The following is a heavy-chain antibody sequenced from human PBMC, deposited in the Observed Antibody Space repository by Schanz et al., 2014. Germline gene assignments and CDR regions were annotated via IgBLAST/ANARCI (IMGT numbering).Heavy chain of an antibody. V-gene: IGHV3-48*04. J-gene: IGHJ6*04. CDR1: AFIFRSYS. CDR2: ISNSGTTI. CDR3: ARDLSSLIQGDV. D-gene: IGHD2-2*01. Sequence: EVQLVESGGGLVQPGGSLRLSCAASAFIFRSYSMHWVRQAPGKGLEWVSYISNSGTTIYYADSVKGRFTISRDNAKNSLYLQMNGLRAEDTAVYFCARDLSSLIQGDVWGKGTTVTVSS.